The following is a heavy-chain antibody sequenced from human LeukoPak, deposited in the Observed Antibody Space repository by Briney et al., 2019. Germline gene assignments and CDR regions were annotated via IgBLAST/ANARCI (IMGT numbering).Heavy chain of an antibody. CDR2: IYYDGST. Sequence: SETLSLTCTVSGGAVSSYYWSWIRQPPGKGLEYIGYIYYDGSTNSNPSLKSRVTISVDTSKNQFSLKLSSVTAADTAVYYCARAPSYYYGSGSYFHIDYWGQGTLVTVSS. CDR3: ARAPSYYYGSGSYFHIDY. CDR1: GGAVSSYY. J-gene: IGHJ4*02. D-gene: IGHD3-10*01. V-gene: IGHV4-59*02.